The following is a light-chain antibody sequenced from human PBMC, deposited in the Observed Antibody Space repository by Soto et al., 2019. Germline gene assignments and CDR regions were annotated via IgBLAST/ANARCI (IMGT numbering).Light chain of an antibody. CDR3: MQVLETPRT. CDR1: QSLLHSNGQNY. CDR2: LGS. Sequence: DIVMTQSPFSLPVSPGEPASISCRSSQSLLHSNGQNYLDWYLQKPGQSPQLLIYLGSNRASGVPDRFSGSGSGTDFTLKISRVEAEDVGVYYCMQVLETPRTFGQGTKVEIK. J-gene: IGKJ1*01. V-gene: IGKV2-28*01.